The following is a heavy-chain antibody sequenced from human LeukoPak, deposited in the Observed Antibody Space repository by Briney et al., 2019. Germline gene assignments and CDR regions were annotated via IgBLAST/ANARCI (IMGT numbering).Heavy chain of an antibody. Sequence: EASVKVSCKASGYTFTSYGISWVRQAPGQGLEWMGWISAYNGNTNYAQKLQGRVTMTTDTSTSTAYMELRSLRSDDTAVYYCARERGIAVAADAFDIWGQGTMVTVSS. D-gene: IGHD6-19*01. CDR2: ISAYNGNT. CDR1: GYTFTSYG. CDR3: ARERGIAVAADAFDI. V-gene: IGHV1-18*01. J-gene: IGHJ3*02.